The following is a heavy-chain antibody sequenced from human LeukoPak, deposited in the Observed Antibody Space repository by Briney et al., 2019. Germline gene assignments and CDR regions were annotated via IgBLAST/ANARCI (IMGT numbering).Heavy chain of an antibody. CDR2: IIPILGTA. CDR1: GYTFTGYY. Sequence: ASVKVSCKASGYTFTGYYMHWVRQAPGQGLEWMGGIIPILGTANYAQKFQGRVTMTRDTSTSTVYMELSSLRSEDTAVYYCARGPTAMVDYWGQGTLVTVSS. CDR3: ARGPTAMVDY. V-gene: IGHV1-46*01. J-gene: IGHJ4*02. D-gene: IGHD5-18*01.